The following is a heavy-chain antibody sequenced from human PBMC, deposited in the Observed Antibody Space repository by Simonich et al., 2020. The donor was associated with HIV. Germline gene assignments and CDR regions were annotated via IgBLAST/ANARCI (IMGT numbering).Heavy chain of an antibody. V-gene: IGHV5-51*03. CDR2: LKPGESDT. CDR1: GYSFTSYW. J-gene: IGHJ2*01. D-gene: IGHD6-19*01. CDR3: VRRLAVAGTYWYFDL. Sequence: EVQLVQSGAEVKKPGESLKISCKGSGYSFTSYWIGWVRQMPGKGLEWMGILKPGESDTRYSPSFQGQATISADTSISTAYLQLSSLKASDTAMYYCVRRLAVAGTYWYFDLWGRGTLVTVSS.